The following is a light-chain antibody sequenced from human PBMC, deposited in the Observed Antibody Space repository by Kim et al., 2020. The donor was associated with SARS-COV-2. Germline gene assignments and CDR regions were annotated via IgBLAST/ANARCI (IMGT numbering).Light chain of an antibody. CDR3: QQRKVWPPLT. Sequence: LSPGERATLSCRASQSVSIYLAWYQQKPGQAPRLLIYDASNRATGIPARFSGSGSGTDFTLTISSLEPEDFAVYYCQQRKVWPPLTFGGGTKVEI. CDR2: DAS. CDR1: QSVSIY. V-gene: IGKV3-11*01. J-gene: IGKJ4*01.